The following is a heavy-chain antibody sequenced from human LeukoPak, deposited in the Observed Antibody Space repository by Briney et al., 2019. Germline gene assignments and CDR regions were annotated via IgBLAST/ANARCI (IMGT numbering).Heavy chain of an antibody. CDR1: GFTLDDYV. V-gene: IGHV3-9*01. D-gene: IGHD6-13*01. Sequence: GGSLRLSCKASGFTLDDYVIHWLRQAPVKPLEWVSGISWNSGSIGYADSVKGRFTISRDNAKNSLYLQMNSLRAEDTALYYCAKDTRAAFDPWGQGTVVTVSS. J-gene: IGHJ5*02. CDR3: AKDTRAAFDP. CDR2: ISWNSGSI.